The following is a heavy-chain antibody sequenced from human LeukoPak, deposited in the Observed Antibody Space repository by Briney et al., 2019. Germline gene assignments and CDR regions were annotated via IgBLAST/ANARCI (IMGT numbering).Heavy chain of an antibody. CDR2: IYYSGST. CDR1: GGSISSYY. Sequence: PSETLSLTCTVSGGSISSYYWSWIRQPPGKGLEGIGYIYYSGSTNYNPSLKSRVTISVDTSKNQFSLKLSSVTAADTAVYYCARDSKQWLGFFDSWGQGTLVTVSS. CDR3: ARDSKQWLGFFDS. J-gene: IGHJ4*02. V-gene: IGHV4-59*01. D-gene: IGHD6-19*01.